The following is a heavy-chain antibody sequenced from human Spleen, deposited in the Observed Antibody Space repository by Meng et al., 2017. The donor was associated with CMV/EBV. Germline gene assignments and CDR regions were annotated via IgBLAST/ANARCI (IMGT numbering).Heavy chain of an antibody. V-gene: IGHV1-46*01. J-gene: IGHJ4*02. Sequence: ASVKVSCKASGYTFTSYYMHWVRQAPGQGLEWMGIINPSGGSTSYAQKFQGRVTMTRDTSTSTVYMELSSLRSEDTAVYYCASQGGYCSSTSCYTPGDYWGQGTLVTVSS. CDR3: ASQGGYCSSTSCYTPGDY. CDR1: GYTFTSYY. CDR2: INPSGGST. D-gene: IGHD2-2*02.